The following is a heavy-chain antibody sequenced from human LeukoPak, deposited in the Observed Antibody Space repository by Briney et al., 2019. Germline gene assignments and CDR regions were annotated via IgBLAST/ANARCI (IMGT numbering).Heavy chain of an antibody. D-gene: IGHD6-19*01. Sequence: GGSLRLSCAASGFTFSGHGMHWVRQAPGKGLEWVAFTRSDGSNKYYADSVKGRFTISRDNSKNTLSLQMNSLRTEDTAVYFCARVLHNGWGPLVYGGKGTLVTVSS. V-gene: IGHV3-30*02. CDR2: TRSDGSNK. J-gene: IGHJ4*02. CDR1: GFTFSGHG. CDR3: ARVLHNGWGPLVY.